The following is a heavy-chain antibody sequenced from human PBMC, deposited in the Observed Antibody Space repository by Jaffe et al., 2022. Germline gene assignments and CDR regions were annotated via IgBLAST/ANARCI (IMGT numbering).Heavy chain of an antibody. V-gene: IGHV3-49*03. CDR1: GFTFGDYA. J-gene: IGHJ4*02. CDR2: IRSKAYGGTT. D-gene: IGHD2-15*01. Sequence: EVQLVESGGGLVQPGRSLRLSCTASGFTFGDYAMSWFRQAPGKGLEWVGFIRSKAYGGTTEYAASVKGRFTISRDDSKSIAYLQMNSLKTEDTAVYYCTREYCSGGSCYVDYWGQGTLVTVSS. CDR3: TREYCSGGSCYVDY.